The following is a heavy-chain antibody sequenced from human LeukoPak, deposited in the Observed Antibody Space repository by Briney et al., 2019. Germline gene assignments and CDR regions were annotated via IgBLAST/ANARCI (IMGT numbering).Heavy chain of an antibody. V-gene: IGHV5-51*01. CDR2: IYPGDSET. CDR1: GYSFTSYW. CDR3: ARHLVGYSYGWDFDY. D-gene: IGHD5-18*01. Sequence: GESLKISCKGSGYSFTSYWIGWVRQMPGKGLEWMGIIYPGDSETRYSPSFQGQVTISADKSISTAYLQWSSLKASDTAMYYCARHLVGYSYGWDFDYWGQGTLVTVSS. J-gene: IGHJ4*02.